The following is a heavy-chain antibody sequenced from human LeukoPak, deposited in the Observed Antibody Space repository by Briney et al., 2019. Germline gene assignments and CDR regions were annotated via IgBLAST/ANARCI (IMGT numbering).Heavy chain of an antibody. V-gene: IGHV4-31*03. CDR1: GGSISSGGYY. CDR2: IYYSGST. Sequence: PSETLSLTCTISGGSISSGGYYWSWIRQHPGKGLEWIGYIYYSGSTYYNPSLKSRVTISVDTSKNQFSLKLSSVTAADTAVYYCAREVTAAAFDYWGQGTLVTVSS. D-gene: IGHD2-2*01. CDR3: AREVTAAAFDY. J-gene: IGHJ4*02.